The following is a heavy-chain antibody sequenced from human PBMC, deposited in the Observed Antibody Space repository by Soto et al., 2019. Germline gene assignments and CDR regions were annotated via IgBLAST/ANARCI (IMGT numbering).Heavy chain of an antibody. D-gene: IGHD2-15*01. J-gene: IGHJ6*01. Sequence: EGQLLESGGGLVQPGGPLGFPFAASGNTFGNFPLGWVRQPQGRGLERASAVSSGPDTPYNQDSVRARFTISSDNFKNVLYFEMSSLRADDTAVYYCARHGGGYCSGGRCYANDYYFYYAMDVWGQGTTVTVSS. V-gene: IGHV3-23*01. CDR1: GNTFGNFP. CDR2: VSSGPDTP. CDR3: ARHGGGYCSGGRCYANDYYFYYAMDV.